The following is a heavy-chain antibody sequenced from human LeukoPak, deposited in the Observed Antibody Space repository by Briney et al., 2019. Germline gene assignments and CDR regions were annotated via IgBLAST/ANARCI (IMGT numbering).Heavy chain of an antibody. CDR1: GHTFIDYA. D-gene: IGHD2-15*01. Sequence: ASVKVSCKASGHTFIDYAIHWVRQGPGQRLEWVGWINVGNGDTKYSQRFQGRVTITRDTSASTAYMELSRLRSEDTAVYYCATSEEGRWGQGTLVTVSS. CDR3: ATSEEGR. V-gene: IGHV1-3*01. CDR2: INVGNGDT. J-gene: IGHJ4*02.